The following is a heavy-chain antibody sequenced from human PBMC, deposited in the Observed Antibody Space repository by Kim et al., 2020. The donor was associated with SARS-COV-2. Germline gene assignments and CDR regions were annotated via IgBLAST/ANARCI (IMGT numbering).Heavy chain of an antibody. Sequence: GGSLRLSCAASGFISGDYAMHWVRQAPGKGLEWVSSISWNSGDIGYADSVKGRFTISRDNAKNSLYLQMNSLRAEDTALYYCAKDAYYYVSGRPDVVFDIWGHGTMVTVSS. V-gene: IGHV3-9*02. CDR1: GFISGDYA. J-gene: IGHJ3*02. D-gene: IGHD3-10*01. CDR2: ISWNSGDI. CDR3: AKDAYYYVSGRPDVVFDI.